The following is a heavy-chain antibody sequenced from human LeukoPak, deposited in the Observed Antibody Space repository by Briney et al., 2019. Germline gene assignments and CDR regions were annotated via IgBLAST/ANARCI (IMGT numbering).Heavy chain of an antibody. V-gene: IGHV1-8*01. CDR1: GYTFTFYD. CDR3: ARGYSAYDAFDI. J-gene: IGHJ3*02. D-gene: IGHD5-12*01. Sequence: GASVTVSCKASGYTFTFYDINWVRQAAGQGLEWMGWMNPNSGNTGYAQKFQGRVTMTRNTSISTAYMELSSLRSEDTAVYYCARGYSAYDAFDIWGQGTMVTVSS. CDR2: MNPNSGNT.